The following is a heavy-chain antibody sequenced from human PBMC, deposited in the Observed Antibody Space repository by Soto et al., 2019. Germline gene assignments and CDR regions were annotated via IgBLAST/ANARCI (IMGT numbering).Heavy chain of an antibody. CDR2: IYPGDSDT. V-gene: IGHV5-51*01. CDR1: GYSFTSYW. J-gene: IGHJ5*02. D-gene: IGHD2-2*01. Sequence: PGESLKISCKGSGYSFTSYWIGWVRQMPGKGLEWMGIIYPGDSDTRYSPSFQGQVTISADKSISTAYLQWSSLKASDTAMYYCARLAGVVVPDAPRWFDPWGQGTLVTVSS. CDR3: ARLAGVVVPDAPRWFDP.